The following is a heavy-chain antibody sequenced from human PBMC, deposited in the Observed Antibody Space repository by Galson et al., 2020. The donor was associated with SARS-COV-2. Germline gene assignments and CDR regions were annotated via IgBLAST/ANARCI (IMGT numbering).Heavy chain of an antibody. J-gene: IGHJ6*03. Sequence: KIGESLKISCKGSGYSFTNYWIGWVRQMPGKGLEWMGIIYPSDSDTRYSPSLQGQVTISADKSISTAYLQWSSLKASDTAMYYCARSAGAGKASYYYHYYMGVWGKGTTVTVSS. V-gene: IGHV5-51*01. D-gene: IGHD6-13*01. CDR3: ARSAGAGKASYYYHYYMGV. CDR1: GYSFTNYW. CDR2: IYPSDSDT.